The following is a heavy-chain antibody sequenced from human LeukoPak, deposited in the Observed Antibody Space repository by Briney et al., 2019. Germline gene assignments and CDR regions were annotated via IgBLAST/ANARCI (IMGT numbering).Heavy chain of an antibody. CDR2: ISGSGGST. D-gene: IGHD3-22*01. V-gene: IGHV3-23*01. CDR3: ANEISDYYDSSGYST. CDR1: GFTFSSYA. J-gene: IGHJ4*02. Sequence: GGSLRLSWAAAGFTFSSYAMSWVRQAPGKGMEWGSAISGSGGSTYYADSVKGRFTISRDNSKNTLYLQMNSLRAEDTAVYYCANEISDYYDSSGYSTWGQGTLVTVSS.